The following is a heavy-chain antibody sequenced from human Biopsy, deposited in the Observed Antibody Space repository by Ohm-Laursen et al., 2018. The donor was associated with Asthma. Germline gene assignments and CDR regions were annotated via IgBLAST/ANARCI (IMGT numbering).Heavy chain of an antibody. D-gene: IGHD1-26*01. CDR2: LYNSGTT. V-gene: IGHV4-59*01. J-gene: IGHJ4*02. CDR1: GGSISTYY. Sequence: GTLSLTCTVSGGSISTYYWTWIRQPPGKGLEWVAYLYNSGTTNYNPSLKSRVTISVDTSKNQVSLNVRPVTAADTAVYYCARDRGGTYGRTFESWGQGTLVTVSS. CDR3: ARDRGGTYGRTFES.